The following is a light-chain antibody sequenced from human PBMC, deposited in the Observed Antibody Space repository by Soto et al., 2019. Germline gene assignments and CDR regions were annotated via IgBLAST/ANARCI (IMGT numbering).Light chain of an antibody. CDR1: SSNIGSNT. CDR3: TSWDGSLDGRV. V-gene: IGLV1-44*01. J-gene: IGLJ3*02. Sequence: QSVLTQPPSASGTPGQRVTISCSGSSSNIGSNTVNWYQQLPGTAPKLLIYRTDYRPSGIPARFSGSKSGTSASLDISGLQSDDEADYYCTSWDGSLDGRVFGGGTQLTVL. CDR2: RTD.